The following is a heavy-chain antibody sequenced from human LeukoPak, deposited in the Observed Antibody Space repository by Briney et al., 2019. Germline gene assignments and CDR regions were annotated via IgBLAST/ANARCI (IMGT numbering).Heavy chain of an antibody. CDR2: ISYDGSNK. CDR3: ARDSRTEDAFDI. Sequence: PGGSLRLSCAASGFTFSSYAMHWVRQAPGKGLEWVAVISYDGSNKYYADSEKGRFTISRDNSKNTLYLQMNSLRAEDTAVYYCARDSRTEDAFDIWGQGTMVTVSS. V-gene: IGHV3-30-3*01. CDR1: GFTFSSYA. J-gene: IGHJ3*02.